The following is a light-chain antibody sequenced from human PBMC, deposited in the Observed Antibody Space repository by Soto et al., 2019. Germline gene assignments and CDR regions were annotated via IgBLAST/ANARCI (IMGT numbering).Light chain of an antibody. V-gene: IGKV1-39*01. CDR2: AAY. J-gene: IGKJ1*01. CDR1: QSIANY. Sequence: DIQMTQSPSSLSASVGDRVTITCRASQSIANYLNWYQQKPGKAPNLLIFAAYILQTGVPSRFTGGGSGTDFTLTIRSLPTEDYAVYYCQQRSNLPRKFGQGTKLDIK. CDR3: QQRSNLPRK.